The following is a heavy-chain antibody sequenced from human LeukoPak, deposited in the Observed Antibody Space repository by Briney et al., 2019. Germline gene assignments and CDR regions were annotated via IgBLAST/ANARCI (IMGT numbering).Heavy chain of an antibody. Sequence: SETLSLACAVSGDSISSSNWWSWVRQPPGKGLEWIGVINHSGRANYNPSLKSRVTMSVDKSKNQFSLMLKSVTAADTAVYYCARDYADYYGSGSYFYFDYWGQGTLVTASS. D-gene: IGHD3-10*01. CDR3: ARDYADYYGSGSYFYFDY. CDR1: GDSISSSNW. J-gene: IGHJ4*02. V-gene: IGHV4-4*02. CDR2: INHSGRA.